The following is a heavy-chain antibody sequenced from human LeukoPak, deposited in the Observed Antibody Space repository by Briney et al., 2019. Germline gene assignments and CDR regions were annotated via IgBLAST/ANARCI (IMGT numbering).Heavy chain of an antibody. CDR1: EYGFNSDG. Sequence: ASVKVSCKASEYGFNSDGINWVRQATGQRPEWMGWMSPNSGDTGYAQKFQDRVTMTRNTSISTAYMELSSLRSDDTAVYYCARGPPNWGYDYWGPGTLVTVSS. CDR2: MSPNSGDT. J-gene: IGHJ4*02. V-gene: IGHV1-8*01. D-gene: IGHD7-27*01. CDR3: ARGPPNWGYDY.